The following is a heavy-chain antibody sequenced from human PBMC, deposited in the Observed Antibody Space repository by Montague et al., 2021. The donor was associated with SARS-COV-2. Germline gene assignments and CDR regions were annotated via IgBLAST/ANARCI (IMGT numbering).Heavy chain of an antibody. CDR1: GDSITNTRYF. CDR2: IYYSGGT. J-gene: IGHJ6*02. Sequence: SETLSLTCNVSGDSITNTRYFWGWIRQPPGKGLEWIGSIYYSGGTYSNSSLKSRVTISVDTSKNQFSLKLSSVTAADTAVYYCARHDSVAEYDSSGYHYYYGMDVWGQGTTVTVSS. CDR3: ARHDSVAEYDSSGYHYYYGMDV. V-gene: IGHV4-39*01. D-gene: IGHD3-22*01.